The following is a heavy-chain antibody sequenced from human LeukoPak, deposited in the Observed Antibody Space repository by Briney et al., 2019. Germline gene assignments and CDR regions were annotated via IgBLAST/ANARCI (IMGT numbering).Heavy chain of an antibody. CDR2: ISGSGGST. D-gene: IGHD3-22*01. CDR1: GFTFSSYA. CDR3: AKDAYYDSSGYYGSYYYYMDV. V-gene: IGHV3-23*01. Sequence: GGSLRLSCAASGFTFSSYAMSWVRQAPGKGLEWVSAISGSGGSTYYADPVKGRFTISRDNSKNTLYLQMNSLRAEDTAVYYCAKDAYYDSSGYYGSYYYYMDVWGKGTTVTVSS. J-gene: IGHJ6*03.